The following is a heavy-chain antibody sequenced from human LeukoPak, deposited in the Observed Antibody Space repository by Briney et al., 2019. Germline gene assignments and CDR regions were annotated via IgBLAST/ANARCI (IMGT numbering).Heavy chain of an antibody. CDR2: IYTSGST. CDR1: GGSISSGSYY. CDR3: ARTAGSSGWYWFDP. D-gene: IGHD6-19*01. V-gene: IGHV4-61*02. Sequence: PSQTLSLTCTVSGGSISSGSYYWSWIRQPAGKGLEWIGRIYTSGSTNYNPSLKSRVTISVDTSKNQFSLKLSSVTAADTAVYYCARTAGSSGWYWFDPWGQGTLVTVSS. J-gene: IGHJ5*02.